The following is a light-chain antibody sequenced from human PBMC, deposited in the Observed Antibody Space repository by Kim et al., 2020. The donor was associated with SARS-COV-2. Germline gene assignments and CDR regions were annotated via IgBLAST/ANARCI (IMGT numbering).Light chain of an antibody. V-gene: IGLV3-19*01. Sequence: ALGQTVRIKCQGDSLRRYFASWYKQKPGQAPVLVIYGYNNRPSGIPDRFSGSTSGNTAALTITGAQAEDEADYYCDSRDSGGNHVVFGGGTQLTVL. CDR1: SLRRYF. CDR3: DSRDSGGNHVV. J-gene: IGLJ2*01. CDR2: GYN.